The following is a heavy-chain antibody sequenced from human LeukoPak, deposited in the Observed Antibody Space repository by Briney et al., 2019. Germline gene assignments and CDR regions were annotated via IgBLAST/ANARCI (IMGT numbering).Heavy chain of an antibody. J-gene: IGHJ4*02. CDR1: GYTFTSYG. CDR2: ISAYNGNT. V-gene: IGHV1-18*01. Sequence: SVKLSCKSSGYTFTSYGISWVRRATGQGLESPGWISAYNGNTNYAQKLQGRVSMNTDTSTSIDYMELTSLRSDDTAVYYCARGLVGATNFDYWGQGTLVTVSS. D-gene: IGHD1-26*01. CDR3: ARGLVGATNFDY.